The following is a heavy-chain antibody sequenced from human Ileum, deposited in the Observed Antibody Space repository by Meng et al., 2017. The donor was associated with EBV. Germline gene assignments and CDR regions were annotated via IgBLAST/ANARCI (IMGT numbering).Heavy chain of an antibody. CDR2: IHHSGTT. CDR1: GGSINTDYW. V-gene: IGHV4-4*02. CDR3: ARGSDYVWGI. D-gene: IGHD3-16*01. J-gene: IGHJ4*02. Sequence: VQLQGSGPGLVKPSGTLSLICAVSGGSINTDYWWSWVRQSPGKGLEWIAEIHHSGTTTYNPSLKSRVTISVDKSENHFSLKLTSVTAADTAVYYCARGSDYVWGIWGQGTLVTVSS.